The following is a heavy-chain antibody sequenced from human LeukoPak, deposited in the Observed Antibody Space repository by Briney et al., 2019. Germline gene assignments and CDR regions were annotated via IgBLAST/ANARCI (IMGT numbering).Heavy chain of an antibody. J-gene: IGHJ4*02. Sequence: SQTLSLTCAVSGGSISSGGYSWSWIRQPPGKGLEWIGYIYHSGSTYYNPSLKSRVTISVDRSKNQFSLKLSSVTAADTAVYYCARRDFAIFGVVTSFDYWGQGTLVTVSS. V-gene: IGHV4-30-2*01. CDR1: GGSISSGGYS. CDR2: IYHSGST. CDR3: ARRDFAIFGVVTSFDY. D-gene: IGHD3-3*01.